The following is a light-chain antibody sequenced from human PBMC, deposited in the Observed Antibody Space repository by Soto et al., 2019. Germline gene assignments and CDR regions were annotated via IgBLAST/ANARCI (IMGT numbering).Light chain of an antibody. Sequence: EIVMTQSPATLSVSPGERATLSCRASQSVSSNLAWYQQNPGQAPRLLIYGASNRATGIPARFSGSGSGTEFTLTISSLQSEDFAVYYCQQYNNWPLTFGGGTKVEIK. V-gene: IGKV3-15*01. CDR2: GAS. CDR3: QQYNNWPLT. CDR1: QSVSSN. J-gene: IGKJ4*01.